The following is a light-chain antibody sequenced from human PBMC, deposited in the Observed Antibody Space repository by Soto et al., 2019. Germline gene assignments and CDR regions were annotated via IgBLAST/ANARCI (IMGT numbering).Light chain of an antibody. Sequence: QSVLTQPASVSGSPGQSITISCTGTSXDVGGYDYVSWYQQHPGKAPKLMIYEVSDRPSGVSDRFSGSKSGNTASLTISGLQAEDEADYYCSSYTSSSPFVLGTGTKVTVL. J-gene: IGLJ1*01. CDR3: SSYTSSSPFV. CDR1: SXDVGGYDY. V-gene: IGLV2-14*03. CDR2: EVS.